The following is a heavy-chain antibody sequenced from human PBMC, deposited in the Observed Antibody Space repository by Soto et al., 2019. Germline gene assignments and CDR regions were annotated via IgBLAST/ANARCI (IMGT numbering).Heavy chain of an antibody. J-gene: IGHJ4*02. CDR3: AHRRAKSAVATTYFDY. CDR2: IYWNDDK. V-gene: IGHV2-5*01. Sequence: SGPTLVNPTQTLTLTCTFSGFSLSTSVVGVCWIRQPPGKALEWLALIYWNDDKRYSPSLNSRLTITKDTSKNKVVLTMTNMDPVDTATYYCAHRRAKSAVATTYFDYWGQGTLVTVSS. CDR1: GFSLSTSVVG. D-gene: IGHD5-12*01.